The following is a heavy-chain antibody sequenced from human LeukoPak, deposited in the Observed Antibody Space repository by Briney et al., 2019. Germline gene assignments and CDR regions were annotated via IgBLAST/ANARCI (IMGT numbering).Heavy chain of an antibody. CDR3: ARVEKYSGSGNWFDP. Sequence: GASVKVSCKASGYTFTGYYMHWVRQAPGQGLEWMGWINPNSGGTNYAQKFQGRVTMTRDTSISTAYMELSRLRSDDTAVYYCARVEKYSGSGNWFDPWGQGTLVTVSS. D-gene: IGHD1-26*01. CDR2: INPNSGGT. J-gene: IGHJ5*02. CDR1: GYTFTGYY. V-gene: IGHV1-2*02.